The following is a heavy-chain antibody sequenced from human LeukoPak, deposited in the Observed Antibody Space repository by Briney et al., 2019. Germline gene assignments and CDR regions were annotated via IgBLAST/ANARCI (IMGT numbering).Heavy chain of an antibody. CDR2: IYYSGST. D-gene: IGHD3-22*01. V-gene: IGHV4-39*01. CDR1: GGSISSSSYY. CDR3: ARREDYYDSSGQGGYFDY. J-gene: IGHJ4*02. Sequence: PSETLSLTCTVSGGSISSSSYYWGWIRQPPGKGLEWIGSIYYSGSTYYNPSLKSRVTISVDTSKNQFSLKLSSVTAADTAVYYCARREDYYDSSGQGGYFDYWGQGTLVTVFS.